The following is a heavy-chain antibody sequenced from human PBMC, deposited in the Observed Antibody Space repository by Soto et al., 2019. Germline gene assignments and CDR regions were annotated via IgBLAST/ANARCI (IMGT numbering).Heavy chain of an antibody. V-gene: IGHV3-23*01. D-gene: IGHD4-17*01. CDR1: GFTFSSYA. CDR3: AKDVYGDYAPFDY. CDR2: ISGSGGST. Sequence: GGSLRLSCAASGFTFSSYAMSWVRQAPGKGLEWVSAISGSGGSTYYADSVKGRFTISRDISKNTLYLQMNSLRAEYTAVYYCAKDVYGDYAPFDYWGQGTLVTVSS. J-gene: IGHJ4*02.